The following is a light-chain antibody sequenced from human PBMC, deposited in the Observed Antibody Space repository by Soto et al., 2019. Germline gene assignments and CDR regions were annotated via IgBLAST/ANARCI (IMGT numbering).Light chain of an antibody. V-gene: IGLV2-8*01. J-gene: IGLJ2*01. CDR2: EVT. Sequence: QSALTQPPSASGSPGQSVTISCTGTSSDVGGYKYVSWYQQHPDKAPKLMIYEVTKRPSGVPDRFSGSKSGNTASLTVSGLQTEDEADYYCSSYAGTNIVLFGGGTKVTVL. CDR3: SSYAGTNIVL. CDR1: SSDVGGYKY.